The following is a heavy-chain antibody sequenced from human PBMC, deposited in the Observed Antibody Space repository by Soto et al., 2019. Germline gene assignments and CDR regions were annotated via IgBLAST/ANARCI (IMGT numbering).Heavy chain of an antibody. Sequence: PVGSLRLSCAASGFTFSSYAMSWVRQAPGKGLEWVSAISGSGGSTYYADSVKGRFTISRDNSKNTLYLQMNSLRAEDTAVYYCARGVGANRSYYYSYGMEVWGQGALVTVSS. CDR2: ISGSGGST. CDR1: GFTFSSYA. J-gene: IGHJ6*02. CDR3: ARGVGANRSYYYSYGMEV. V-gene: IGHV3-23*01. D-gene: IGHD1-26*01.